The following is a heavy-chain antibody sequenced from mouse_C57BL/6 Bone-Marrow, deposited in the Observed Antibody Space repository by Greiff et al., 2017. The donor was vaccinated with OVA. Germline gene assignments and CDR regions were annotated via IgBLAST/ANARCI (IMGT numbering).Heavy chain of an antibody. CDR3: AIHYYYYGSSYEY. D-gene: IGHD1-1*01. J-gene: IGHJ2*01. CDR1: GYTFTSYW. CDR2: IYPGSGST. V-gene: IGHV1-55*01. Sequence: VQLQQPGAELVKPGASVKMSCKASGYTFTSYWITWVKQRPGQGLEWIGDIYPGSGSTNYNEKFKSKATLTVDTSSSTAYMQLSSLTSEDSAVYYCAIHYYYYGSSYEYWGQGTTLTVSS.